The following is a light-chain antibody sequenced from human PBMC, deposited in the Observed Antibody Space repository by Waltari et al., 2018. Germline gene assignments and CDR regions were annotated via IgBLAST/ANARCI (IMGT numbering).Light chain of an antibody. Sequence: PGERATLSCRASQSVSSYLAWYQQKPGQAPRLLIYDASNRATGIPARFSGSGSGTDFTLTISSLEPEDFAVYYCQQRSNWPGTFGQGTKLEIK. CDR3: QQRSNWPGT. V-gene: IGKV3-11*01. CDR2: DAS. CDR1: QSVSSY. J-gene: IGKJ2*01.